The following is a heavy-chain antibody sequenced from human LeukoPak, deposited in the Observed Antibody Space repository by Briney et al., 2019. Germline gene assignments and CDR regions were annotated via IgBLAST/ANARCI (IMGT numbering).Heavy chain of an antibody. J-gene: IGHJ4*02. Sequence: PSETLSLTCTVSGGSISSGSYYWSWIRQPAGKGLEWIGRIYTSGSTNYNPSLKSRVTISVDTSKHQFSLKLSSVTAADTAVYYCAREGTTVTTGSFDYWGQGTLVTVTS. V-gene: IGHV4-61*02. D-gene: IGHD4-17*01. CDR1: GGSISSGSYY. CDR3: AREGTTVTTGSFDY. CDR2: IYTSGST.